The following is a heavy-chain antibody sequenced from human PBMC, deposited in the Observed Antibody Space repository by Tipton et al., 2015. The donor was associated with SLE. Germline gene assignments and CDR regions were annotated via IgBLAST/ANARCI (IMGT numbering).Heavy chain of an antibody. CDR2: IHSSGRT. CDR3: ARSPNKDCTGGVCFHGLDV. Sequence: TLSLTCTVSGGSISSYYWSWIRQPPGKGLEWIAYIHSSGRTNYNPSLKSRLTISLDTSKNQFSLNLTSVTAADTAVFYCARSPNKDCTGGVCFHGLDVWGQVTTVTVSS. D-gene: IGHD2-8*02. CDR1: GGSISSYY. J-gene: IGHJ6*02. V-gene: IGHV4-59*01.